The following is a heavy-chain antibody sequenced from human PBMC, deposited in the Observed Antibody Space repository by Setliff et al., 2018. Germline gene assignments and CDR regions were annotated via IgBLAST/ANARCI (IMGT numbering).Heavy chain of an antibody. D-gene: IGHD2-2*01. CDR2: IYHSGST. Sequence: PSETLSLTCAVYGGSFSGYHWSWIRQAPGKGLEWIGSIYHSGSTYFNPSLKSRVTISVDTSKNQFSLKLNSVTAADTTVYYCARAVPRGATPDYWYFDLWGRGTRGTVSS. J-gene: IGHJ2*01. V-gene: IGHV4-34*01. CDR1: GGSFSGYH. CDR3: ARAVPRGATPDYWYFDL.